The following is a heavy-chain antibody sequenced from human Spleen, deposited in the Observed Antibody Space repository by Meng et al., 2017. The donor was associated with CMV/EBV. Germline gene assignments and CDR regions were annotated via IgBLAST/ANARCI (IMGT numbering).Heavy chain of an antibody. J-gene: IGHJ4*02. V-gene: IGHV3-73*01. CDR2: IRNKLNNYAT. CDR1: GFTFSGSA. Sequence: GESLKISCAASGFTFSGSAMHWVRQASGKGLAWVGRIRNKLNNYATAYSASVKGRFTISRDDSKNMAYLQMNSLKTEDTAVYYCTRGEDLDFLSGSPDYWGQGTLVTVSS. D-gene: IGHD3-3*01. CDR3: TRGEDLDFLSGSPDY.